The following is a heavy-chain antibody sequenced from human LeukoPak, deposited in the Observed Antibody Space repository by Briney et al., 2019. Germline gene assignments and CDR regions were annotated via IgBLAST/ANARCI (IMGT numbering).Heavy chain of an antibody. CDR3: ARGPDGFGEFMWFDP. CDR2: IIPIFGTA. Sequence: ASVEVSCKASGGTFSSYAISWVRQAPGQGLEWMGGIIPIFGTANYAQKFQGRVTITADKSTSTAYMELSSLRSEDTAVYYCARGPDGFGEFMWFDPWGQGTLVTVSS. J-gene: IGHJ5*02. D-gene: IGHD3-10*01. V-gene: IGHV1-69*06. CDR1: GGTFSSYA.